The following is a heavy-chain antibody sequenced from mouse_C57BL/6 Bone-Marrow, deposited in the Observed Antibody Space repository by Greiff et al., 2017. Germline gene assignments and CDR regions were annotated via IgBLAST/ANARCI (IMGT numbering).Heavy chain of an antibody. Sequence: EVMLVESGGGLVKPGGSLKLSCAASGFTFSSSAMSWVRQTPEKRLEWVATISDGGSYTYYPDNVQGRFTISRDNAKNNLYLQMSHLKSEDTAMYYCAREEGDVSYYYAMDDWGQGTSVTVSS. CDR3: AREEGDVSYYYAMDD. V-gene: IGHV5-4*01. D-gene: IGHD1-2*01. J-gene: IGHJ4*01. CDR2: ISDGGSYT. CDR1: GFTFSSSA.